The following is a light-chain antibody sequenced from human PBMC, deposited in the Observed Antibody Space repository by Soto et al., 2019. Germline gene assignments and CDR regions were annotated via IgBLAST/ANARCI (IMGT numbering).Light chain of an antibody. CDR2: GTT. CDR1: SSNIGAAYD. J-gene: IGLJ2*01. CDR3: AAWDDSLTGPL. Sequence: QSVLTQPPSVSGAPGQRVTISCTGTSSNIGAAYDVHWYQQLPGTAPKLLIYGTTNRPSGVPDRFSGSKSGTSASLAISGLQSEDEADYYCAAWDDSLTGPLFGGGTKLTVL. V-gene: IGLV1-40*01.